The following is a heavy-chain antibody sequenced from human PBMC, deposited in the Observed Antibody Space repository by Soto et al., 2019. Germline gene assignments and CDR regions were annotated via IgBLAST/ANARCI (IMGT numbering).Heavy chain of an antibody. J-gene: IGHJ4*02. CDR2: ISSSSSYI. Sequence: EVQLVESGGGLVKPGGSLRLSCAASGFTFSSYSMNWVRQAPGKGLEWVSSISSSSSYIYYADSVKGRFTISRDNAKNSLYLQMNSLRAEDTAVYYCARDQGYSSSSRGDDDYWGQGTLVTVSS. V-gene: IGHV3-21*01. CDR1: GFTFSSYS. D-gene: IGHD6-6*01. CDR3: ARDQGYSSSSRGDDDY.